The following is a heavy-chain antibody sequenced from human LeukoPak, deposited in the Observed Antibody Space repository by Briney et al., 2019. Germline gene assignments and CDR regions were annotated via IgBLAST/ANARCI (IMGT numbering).Heavy chain of an antibody. J-gene: IGHJ4*02. CDR1: GFTFSNYG. D-gene: IGHD3-16*01. CDR3: ARGLMITFGGVDPDY. V-gene: IGHV3-48*01. Sequence: GRSLRLSCAASGFTFSNYGMHWVRQAPGKGLEWVSYISSSSSTIYYADSVKGRFTISRDNAKNSLYLQMNSLRAEDTAVYYCARGLMITFGGVDPDYWGQGTLVTVSS. CDR2: ISSSSSTI.